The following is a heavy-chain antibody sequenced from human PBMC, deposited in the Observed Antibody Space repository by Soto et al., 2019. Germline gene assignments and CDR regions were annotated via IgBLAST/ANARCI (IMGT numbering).Heavy chain of an antibody. CDR1: GYTFTSYG. V-gene: IGHV1-18*01. CDR2: ISAYNGNT. CDR3: ARSNIYYDFWSGQGASYFDY. Sequence: ASVKVSCKASGYTFTSYGISWVRQAPGQGLEWMGWISAYNGNTNYAQKLQGRVTMTTDTSTSTAYMELRSLRSDDTAVYYCARSNIYYDFWSGQGASYFDYWGQGTLVTVSS. D-gene: IGHD3-3*01. J-gene: IGHJ4*02.